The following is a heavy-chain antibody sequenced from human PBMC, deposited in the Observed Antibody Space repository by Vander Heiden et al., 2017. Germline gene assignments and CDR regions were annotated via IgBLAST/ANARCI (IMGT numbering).Heavy chain of an antibody. CDR2: INHAGKT. Sequence: QLRLEESGPGLLKPSETPSLRCAVSGGPIPSTRHYWGWVRQPPGKGLEWIGSINHAGKTYFSPSLKSRVSLSIDTTKSQFSLEVTSVTAADAAVYYCARLAYGYIGGVWWFDPWGQGILVTVSS. J-gene: IGHJ5*02. V-gene: IGHV4-39*01. CDR3: ARLAYGYIGGVWWFDP. CDR1: GGPIPSTRHY. D-gene: IGHD5-18*01.